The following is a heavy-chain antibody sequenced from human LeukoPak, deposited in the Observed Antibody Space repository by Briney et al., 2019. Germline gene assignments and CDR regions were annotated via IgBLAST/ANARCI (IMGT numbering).Heavy chain of an antibody. D-gene: IGHD3-10*01. CDR2: IIPIFGTA. V-gene: IGHV1-69*13. CDR1: GGTFSSYA. CDR3: AREILASGSYYIRWFDP. J-gene: IGHJ5*02. Sequence: GASVKVSCKASGGTFSSYAISWVRQAPGQGLEWMGGIIPIFGTANYAQKFQGRVTITADESTSTAYVELSSLRSEDTAVYYCAREILASGSYYIRWFDPWGQGTLVAVSS.